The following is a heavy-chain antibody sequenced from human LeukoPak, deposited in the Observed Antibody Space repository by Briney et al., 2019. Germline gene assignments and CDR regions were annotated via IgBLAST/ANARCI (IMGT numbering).Heavy chain of an antibody. CDR1: GYTFTSYA. V-gene: IGHV1-3*01. D-gene: IGHD6-13*01. CDR2: INAGNGNT. Sequence: ASVKVSCKASGYTFTSYAMHWVRQAPGQRLEWMGWINAGNGNTKYSQKFQGRVTITRDTSASTAYMELSSLRSEDTAVYYCAREGGSSWYLVLDYWGQGTLVTVSS. CDR3: AREGGSSWYLVLDY. J-gene: IGHJ4*02.